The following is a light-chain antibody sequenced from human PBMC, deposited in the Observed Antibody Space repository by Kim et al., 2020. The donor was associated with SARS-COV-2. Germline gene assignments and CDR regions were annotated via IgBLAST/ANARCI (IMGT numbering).Light chain of an antibody. CDR1: SSDVGGYNY. Sequence: GQSITISCIGTSSDVGGYNYVSWYQQHPGKAPKLMIYDVSKRPSGVSNRFSGSKSGNTASLTISGLQAEDEADYYCSSYTSSSIVVFGGGTQLTVL. V-gene: IGLV2-14*04. CDR2: DVS. J-gene: IGLJ2*01. CDR3: SSYTSSSIVV.